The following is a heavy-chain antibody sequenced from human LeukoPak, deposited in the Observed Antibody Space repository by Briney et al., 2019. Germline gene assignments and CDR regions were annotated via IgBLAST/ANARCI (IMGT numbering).Heavy chain of an antibody. CDR1: GYSFSSYW. J-gene: IGHJ4*02. Sequence: GESLKISCKGSGYSFSSYWIAWVRQKPGEGLEWMGNIYPGDSDTRYNPSFQGQVTISADKSIKTAYLQWSSLKASDTAMYYCARGLSSSSFPLDYWGQGTLVTISS. CDR3: ARGLSSSSFPLDY. CDR2: IYPGDSDT. V-gene: IGHV5-51*01. D-gene: IGHD6-6*01.